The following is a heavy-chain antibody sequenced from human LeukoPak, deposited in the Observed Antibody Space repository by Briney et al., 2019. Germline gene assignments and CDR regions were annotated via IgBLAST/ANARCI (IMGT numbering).Heavy chain of an antibody. J-gene: IGHJ4*02. Sequence: GGSLRLSCAASGFTFSSYSINWVRQAPGKGLEWVSYINGGSSAICYADSVKGRFTISRDNAKNSLYLQMNSLKGEDTAMYYCARDRDWGFDYWGQGALVTVSS. CDR1: GFTFSSYS. CDR2: INGGSSAI. V-gene: IGHV3-48*01. D-gene: IGHD7-27*01. CDR3: ARDRDWGFDY.